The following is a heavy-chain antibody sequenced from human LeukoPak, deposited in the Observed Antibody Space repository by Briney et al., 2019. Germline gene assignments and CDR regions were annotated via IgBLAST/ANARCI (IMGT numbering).Heavy chain of an antibody. CDR2: INPNTGGT. CDR1: GYTFTAYY. Sequence: ASVKVSCKASGYTFTAYYMHWVRQAPGQGLEWMGWINPNTGGTSYAQKFQGRVTMTRDTSISTAYMELSRLRSDDTAVYYCASLGDYYGPGSYAPFDYWGQGTLVTVSS. V-gene: IGHV1-2*02. CDR3: ASLGDYYGPGSYAPFDY. D-gene: IGHD3-10*01. J-gene: IGHJ4*02.